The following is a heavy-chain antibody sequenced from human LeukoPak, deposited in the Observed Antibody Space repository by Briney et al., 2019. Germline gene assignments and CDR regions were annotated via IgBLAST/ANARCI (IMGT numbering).Heavy chain of an antibody. CDR1: GGSISSYY. J-gene: IGHJ6*03. Sequence: AETLSLTCTVSGGSISSYYWSWIRQPPGKGLEWLGYIYYSGSTNYNTSLNSRVTISVDTSKNQFYLKLSSVTAADTAVYYCARELVNFKGYYYMDVWGKGTTVTVSS. V-gene: IGHV4-59*01. CDR3: ARELVNFKGYYYMDV. CDR2: IYYSGST. D-gene: IGHD6-6*01.